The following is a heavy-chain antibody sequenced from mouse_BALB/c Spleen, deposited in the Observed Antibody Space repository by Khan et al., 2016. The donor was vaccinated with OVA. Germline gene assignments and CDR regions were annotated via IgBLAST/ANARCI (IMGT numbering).Heavy chain of an antibody. CDR2: IWTGGST. V-gene: IGHV2-9*02. CDR3: ARYYGNYGWYFDV. CDR1: GFSLTSFG. D-gene: IGHD2-1*01. Sequence: VQLVESGPGLVAPSQSLSITCTVSGFSLTSFGVHWVRQPPGKGLEWLGVIWTGGSTTYNSALMSRLSISKDNSKSQVFLKMNSLQTDDTAMYYCARYYGNYGWYFDVWGAGTTVTVSS. J-gene: IGHJ1*01.